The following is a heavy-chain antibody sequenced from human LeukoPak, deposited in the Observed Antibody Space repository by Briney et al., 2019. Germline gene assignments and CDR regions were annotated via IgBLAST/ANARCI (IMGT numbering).Heavy chain of an antibody. CDR1: GYTLTELS. CDR3: AARGVERYDWYFDL. Sequence: ASVKVSCKVSGYTLTELSMHWVRQAPGKGLEWMGGFDPEDGETIYAQKFQGRVTITRNTSISTAYMELSSLRSEDTAVYYCAARGVERYDWYFDLWGRGTLVTVSS. V-gene: IGHV1-24*01. CDR2: FDPEDGET. D-gene: IGHD5-12*01. J-gene: IGHJ2*01.